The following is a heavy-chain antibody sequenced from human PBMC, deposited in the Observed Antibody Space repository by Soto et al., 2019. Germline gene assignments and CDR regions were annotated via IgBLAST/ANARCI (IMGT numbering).Heavy chain of an antibody. CDR3: ARDRWYYDILTGPDFDY. V-gene: IGHV3-21*04. D-gene: IGHD3-9*01. J-gene: IGHJ4*02. CDR2: ISSSSSYI. Sequence: GGSLRLSCAASGFTFNTYIMNWVRQAPGKGLEWVSYISSSSSYIYYADSVKGRFTISRDNAKNSLYLQMNSLRAEDTAVYYCARDRWYYDILTGPDFDYWGQGTLVTVSS. CDR1: GFTFNTYI.